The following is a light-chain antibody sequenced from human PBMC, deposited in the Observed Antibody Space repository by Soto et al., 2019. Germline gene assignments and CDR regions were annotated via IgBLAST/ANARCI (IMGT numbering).Light chain of an antibody. Sequence: DIQMTQSPSTLSTSVGDRVTITCRASQRLSSWLAWYQKQPGKAPQLLIYDASSLKRGVPSRFSGSESGTEFTLTISSLQPDDFAVYYCQQYGSSLWTFGQGTKVDIK. V-gene: IGKV1-5*01. CDR2: DAS. CDR3: QQYGSSLWT. J-gene: IGKJ1*01. CDR1: QRLSSW.